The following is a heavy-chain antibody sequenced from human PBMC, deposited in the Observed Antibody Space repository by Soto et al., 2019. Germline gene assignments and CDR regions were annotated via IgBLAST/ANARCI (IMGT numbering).Heavy chain of an antibody. CDR2: VYFSGSS. J-gene: IGHJ4*02. D-gene: IGHD3-3*01. V-gene: IGHV4-59*11. Sequence: QVQLQESGPGLVKPSETLSLTCTVSGAFMRGHYWTWVRQPPGQGLEWIAYVYFSGSSSYNPSLKNRVTISLDTSKSQVSLKLSSVTAADTAFYYCARDNGNYDLDFWGQGALVTVSS. CDR3: ARDNGNYDLDF. CDR1: GAFMRGHY.